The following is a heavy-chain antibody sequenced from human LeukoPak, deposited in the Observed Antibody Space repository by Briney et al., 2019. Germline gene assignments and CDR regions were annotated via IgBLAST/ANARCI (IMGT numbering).Heavy chain of an antibody. J-gene: IGHJ5*02. V-gene: IGHV4-39*07. CDR1: GGPISSSGYY. CDR3: ARRSTDNWFDP. D-gene: IGHD4-11*01. CDR2: IYYSGST. Sequence: SETLSLTCTVPGGPISSSGYYWGWIRQPPGKGLEWIGSIYYSGSTYYNPSLKSRVTISVDTSKNQFSLRVTSVTAADTAVYYCARRSTDNWFDPWGQGTPVTVSS.